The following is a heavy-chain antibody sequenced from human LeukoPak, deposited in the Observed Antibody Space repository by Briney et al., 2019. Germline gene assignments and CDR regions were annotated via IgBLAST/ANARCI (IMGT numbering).Heavy chain of an antibody. V-gene: IGHV3-21*01. Sequence: GGSLRLSCAASGFTFSSYSMNWVRQAPGKGLEWVSSISSSSSYIYYADSVKGRFTISRDNAKNSLYLQMNSLRAEDTAVYYCAVITMVRGRPDYWGQGTLVTVSS. J-gene: IGHJ4*02. CDR2: ISSSSSYI. CDR1: GFTFSSYS. CDR3: AVITMVRGRPDY. D-gene: IGHD3-10*01.